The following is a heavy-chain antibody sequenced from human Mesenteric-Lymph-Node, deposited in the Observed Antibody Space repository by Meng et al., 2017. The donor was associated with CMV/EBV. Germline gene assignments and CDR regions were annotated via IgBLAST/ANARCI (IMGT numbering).Heavy chain of an antibody. CDR2: IIPILGIA. J-gene: IGHJ4*02. CDR1: GYTFNDYY. V-gene: IGHV1-69*10. D-gene: IGHD4-11*01. CDR3: ARGGDDYILDY. Sequence: SVKVSCKASGYTFNDYYIHWVRQAPGQGLEWMGGIIPILGIANYAQKFQGRVTITADKSTSTAYMELSSLRSEDTAVYYCARGGDDYILDYWGQGTLVTVSS.